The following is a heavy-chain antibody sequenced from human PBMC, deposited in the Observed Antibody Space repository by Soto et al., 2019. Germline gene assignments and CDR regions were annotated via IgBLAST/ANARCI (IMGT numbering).Heavy chain of an antibody. CDR2: IAHNGFSQ. CDR3: AKDWGSSGWFNWFDS. V-gene: IGHV3-30*18. D-gene: IGHD6-19*01. CDR1: GFTLSNTG. Sequence: QVQLVESGGGVVQPGTSLRLSCVVSGFTLSNTGVHWVRQAPGKGLEWVAMIAHNGFSQFYVDSVKGRFTISRDNSKNTVYLQMHSPRPEDTSVYYCAKDWGSSGWFNWFDSWGQGTLVTVSS. J-gene: IGHJ5*01.